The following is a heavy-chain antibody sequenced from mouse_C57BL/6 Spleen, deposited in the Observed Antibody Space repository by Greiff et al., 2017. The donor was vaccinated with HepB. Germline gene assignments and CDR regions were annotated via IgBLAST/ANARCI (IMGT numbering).Heavy chain of an antibody. Sequence: QVQLKQPGAELVMPGASVKLSCKASGYTFTSYWMHWVKQRPGQGLEWIGEIDPSDSYTNYNQKFKGKSTLTVDKSSSTAYMQLSSLTSEDSAVYYCARGGPIYDGYPGAMDYWGQGTSVTVSS. CDR3: ARGGPIYDGYPGAMDY. V-gene: IGHV1-69*01. D-gene: IGHD2-3*01. CDR1: GYTFTSYW. CDR2: IDPSDSYT. J-gene: IGHJ4*01.